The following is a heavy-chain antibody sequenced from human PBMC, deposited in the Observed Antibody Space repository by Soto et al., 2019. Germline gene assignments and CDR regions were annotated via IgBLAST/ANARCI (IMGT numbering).Heavy chain of an antibody. J-gene: IGHJ6*02. V-gene: IGHV3-43*01. CDR2: ISWDGGST. CDR1: GFTFDDYT. Sequence: HPGGSLRLSCAASGFTFDDYTMHWVRQAPGKGLEWVSLISWDGGSTYYADSVKGRFTISRDNSKNSLYLQMNSLRTEDTALYYCAKDIERRAHYYGMDVWGQGTTVTVSS. CDR3: AKDIERRAHYYGMDV.